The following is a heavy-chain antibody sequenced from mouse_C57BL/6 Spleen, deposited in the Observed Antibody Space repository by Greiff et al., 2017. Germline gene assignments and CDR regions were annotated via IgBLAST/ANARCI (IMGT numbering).Heavy chain of an antibody. J-gene: IGHJ2*01. CDR3: ARTYYKRYYFDY. CDR2: IDPSDSYT. Sequence: VQLQQSGAELVMPGASVKLSCKASGYTFTSYWMHWVKQRPGQGLEWIGEIDPSDSYTNYNQKFKGKSTLTVDKSSSTAYMQLSSLTSEDSAVYYCARTYYKRYYFDYWGQGTTLTVSS. CDR1: GYTFTSYW. D-gene: IGHD1-1*01. V-gene: IGHV1-69*01.